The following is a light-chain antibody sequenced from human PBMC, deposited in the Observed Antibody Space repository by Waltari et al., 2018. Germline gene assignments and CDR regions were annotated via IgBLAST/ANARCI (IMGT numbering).Light chain of an antibody. J-gene: IGLJ1*01. CDR1: SSDVGGYNS. CDR2: DVN. CDR3: CSHAGTYTSLCV. V-gene: IGLV2-11*01. Sequence: LTQPRSVSGSPGQSVTMSCTGSSSDVGGYNSVSWYQQHPGKAPKLLIYDVNKRPSGVPDRFSASKSGNTASLTISGLQAEDEADYYCCSHAGTYTSLCVFGTGTQVTVL.